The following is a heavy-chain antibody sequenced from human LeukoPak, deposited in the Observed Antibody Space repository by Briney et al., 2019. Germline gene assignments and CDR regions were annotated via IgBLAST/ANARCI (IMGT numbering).Heavy chain of an antibody. CDR2: ISWNSGSI. CDR1: GFIFDDYA. CDR3: AKDRTWELERQGAFDI. J-gene: IGHJ3*02. Sequence: GGSLRLSCAASGFIFDDYATHWVRQAPGKGLEWVSGISWNSGSIGYADSVKGRFTISRDNAKNSLYLQMNSLRAEDTALYYCAKDRTWELERQGAFDIWGQGTMVTVSS. D-gene: IGHD1-1*01. V-gene: IGHV3-9*01.